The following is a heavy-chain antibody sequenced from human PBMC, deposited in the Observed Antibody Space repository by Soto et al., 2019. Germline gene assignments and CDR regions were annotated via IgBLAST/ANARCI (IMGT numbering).Heavy chain of an antibody. J-gene: IGHJ4*02. Sequence: QLQLQESGPGLVKPSETLSLTCTVSGGSISSSSYYWGWIRQPPGKGLEWIGSIYYSGSTYYNPSLKSRVTISVDTSKNQFSLKLSSVTAADTAVYYCERRRDGYNEGRVFDYWGQGTLVTVSS. V-gene: IGHV4-39*01. CDR3: ERRRDGYNEGRVFDY. D-gene: IGHD5-12*01. CDR2: IYYSGST. CDR1: GGSISSSSYY.